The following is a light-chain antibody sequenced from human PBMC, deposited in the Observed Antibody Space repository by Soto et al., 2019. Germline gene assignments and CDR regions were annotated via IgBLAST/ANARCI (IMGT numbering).Light chain of an antibody. CDR3: QQFTSSTWT. J-gene: IGKJ1*01. Sequence: DIQMTQSPSTLSASVGDRVSITCRASQSIERYLAWYQQKPGKAPNLLIYDASSLERGVPSRFSGRGSGTEFTLTISSLQPDDFATYYCQQFTSSTWTFGQGTKVEIK. V-gene: IGKV1-5*01. CDR1: QSIERY. CDR2: DAS.